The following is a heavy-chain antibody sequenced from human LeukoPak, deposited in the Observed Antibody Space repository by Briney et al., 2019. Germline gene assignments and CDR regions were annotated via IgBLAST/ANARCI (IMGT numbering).Heavy chain of an antibody. J-gene: IGHJ4*02. D-gene: IGHD4-23*01. Sequence: SQTLSLTCTVSGGSISIGDYYWSWIRQPPGKGLEWLGYIYYSGSTYYNPSLKSRVTISVDTSKNQFSLKLSSVTAADTAVYYCARDIVVTPGSMDYWGQGTLVTVSS. CDR3: ARDIVVTPGSMDY. CDR2: IYYSGST. V-gene: IGHV4-30-4*01. CDR1: GGSISIGDYY.